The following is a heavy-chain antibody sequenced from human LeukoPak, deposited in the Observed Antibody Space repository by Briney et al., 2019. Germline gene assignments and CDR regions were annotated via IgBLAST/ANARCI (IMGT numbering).Heavy chain of an antibody. CDR2: IYHSGST. CDR3: ARYRGASGYHFDY. Sequence: PSETLSLTCTVSGASISSGSWWNWVRQPPGKGLEWIGEIYHSGSTNYNPSLKSRVTISLDKSKNQFSLKLYSVTAADTAVYYCARYRGASGYHFDYWGQGTLVTVSS. CDR1: GASISSGSW. V-gene: IGHV4-4*02. D-gene: IGHD5-12*01. J-gene: IGHJ4*02.